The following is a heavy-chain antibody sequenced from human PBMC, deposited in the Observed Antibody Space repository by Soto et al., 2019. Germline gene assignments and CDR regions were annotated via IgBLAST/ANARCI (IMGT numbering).Heavy chain of an antibody. V-gene: IGHV3-15*01. CDR1: GFTFSNAW. Sequence: GGSLRLSCAASGFTFSNAWMSWVRQAPGKGLEWVGRIKSKTDGGTTDYAAPVKGRFTISRDDSKNTLYLQMNSLKTEDTAVYYCTTGRDGYNFGYYYGMDVWGQGTTVTVSS. CDR3: TTGRDGYNFGYYYGMDV. CDR2: IKSKTDGGTT. D-gene: IGHD5-12*01. J-gene: IGHJ6*02.